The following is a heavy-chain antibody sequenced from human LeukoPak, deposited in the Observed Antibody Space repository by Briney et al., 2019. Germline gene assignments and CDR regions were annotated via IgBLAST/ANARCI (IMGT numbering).Heavy chain of an antibody. CDR3: ARASGPFDY. CDR1: GFTFSIYG. J-gene: IGHJ4*02. Sequence: GGSLRLSCAASGFTFSIYGMHWVRQAPGKGLEWVAVIWNDGSNKYYADSVKGRFTISRDNSKNTLYLQMNSMRAEDTAVYSCARASGPFDYWGQGTLVTVSS. V-gene: IGHV3-33*01. D-gene: IGHD3-10*01. CDR2: IWNDGSNK.